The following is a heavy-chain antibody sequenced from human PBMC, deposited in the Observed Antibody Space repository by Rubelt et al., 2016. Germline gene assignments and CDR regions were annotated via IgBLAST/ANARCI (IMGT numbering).Heavy chain of an antibody. CDR3: ARDLDVRGEIDY. CDR1: GFTFSSYA. V-gene: IGHV3-30*04. J-gene: IGHJ4*02. CDR2: ISYDGSNK. D-gene: IGHD3-16*01. Sequence: VQLVESGGGVVQPGRSLRLSCAASGFTFSSYAMHWVRQAPGKGLEWVAVISYDGSNKYYADSVKGRFTISRDNSKNTLYLQMNSLRAEDTAVYYCARDLDVRGEIDYWGQGTLVTVSS.